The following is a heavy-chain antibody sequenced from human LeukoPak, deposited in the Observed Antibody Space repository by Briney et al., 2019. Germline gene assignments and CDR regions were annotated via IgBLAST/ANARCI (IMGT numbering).Heavy chain of an antibody. CDR2: LYTSGST. Sequence: PSETLSLTCTVSGGSITDYHWIWIRQPAGKGLEWIGRLYTSGSTNYNPSLKGRVSMSVDTSKKQFSLRLSSVTAADTAIYYCASDYFDRTGYYGFIYWGQGSLVTISS. CDR3: ASDYFDRTGYYGFIY. CDR1: GGSITDYH. D-gene: IGHD3-22*01. V-gene: IGHV4-4*07. J-gene: IGHJ4*02.